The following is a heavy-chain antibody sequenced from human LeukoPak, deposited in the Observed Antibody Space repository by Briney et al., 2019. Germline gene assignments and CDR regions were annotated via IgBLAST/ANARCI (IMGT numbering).Heavy chain of an antibody. CDR2: IYYGGST. CDR3: TRQPPRVYYFDY. Sequence: SETLSLTCTVSGGSISSSNYYWAWIRQPPGEALEWIGSIYYGGSTYYNPSLKSRVTISVDTSKNQFSLKLTSVTDADAAVYYCTRQPPRVYYFDYWGQGTLVTVSS. CDR1: GGSISSSNYY. J-gene: IGHJ4*02. V-gene: IGHV4-39*01.